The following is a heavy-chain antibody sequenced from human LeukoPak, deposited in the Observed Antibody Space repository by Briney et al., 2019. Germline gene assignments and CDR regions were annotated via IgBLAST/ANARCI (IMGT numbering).Heavy chain of an antibody. Sequence: VKVSSKASGYTFTSYGISWVRQAPGQGLEWMGGIIPIFGTANYAQKFQGRVTITADKSTSTAYMELSSLRSDDTAVYYCAGDNSVGDVAWWFDPWGQGTLVTVSS. CDR1: GYTFTSYG. J-gene: IGHJ5*02. V-gene: IGHV1-69*06. CDR2: IIPIFGTA. CDR3: AGDNSVGDVAWWFDP. D-gene: IGHD1-26*01.